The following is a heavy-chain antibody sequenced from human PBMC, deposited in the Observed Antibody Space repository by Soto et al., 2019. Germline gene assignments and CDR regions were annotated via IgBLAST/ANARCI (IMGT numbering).Heavy chain of an antibody. V-gene: IGHV3-23*01. CDR3: AKAPYCTNGVCSDFDY. CDR1: GFTFSSYA. J-gene: IGHJ4*02. Sequence: GGSLRLSCAASGFTFSSYALSWVRQAPGKGLEWVSAISGSGGSTYYADSVKGRFTISRDNSKNTLYLQMNSLRAEDTAVYYCAKAPYCTNGVCSDFDYWGQGTLVTVSS. CDR2: ISGSGGST. D-gene: IGHD2-8*01.